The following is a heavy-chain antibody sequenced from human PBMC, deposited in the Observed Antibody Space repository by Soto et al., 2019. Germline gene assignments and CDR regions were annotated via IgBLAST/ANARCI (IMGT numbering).Heavy chain of an antibody. J-gene: IGHJ4*02. CDR3: ATYAPDCSGGTCYPGAFDY. Sequence: GGSLRLSCAASGFTFSGYSMSWVRQAPGKGLEWVSSITRSDSYIYYVDSVKGRFTISRDNAKNSLYLQMSSLRAEDTAVYYCATYAPDCSGGTCYPGAFDYWGQGTLVTVSS. V-gene: IGHV3-21*01. CDR2: ITRSDSYI. D-gene: IGHD2-15*01. CDR1: GFTFSGYS.